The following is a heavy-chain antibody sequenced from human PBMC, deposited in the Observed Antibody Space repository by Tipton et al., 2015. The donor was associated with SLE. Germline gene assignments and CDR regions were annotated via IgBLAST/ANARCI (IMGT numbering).Heavy chain of an antibody. CDR2: IYHSGST. CDR1: GGSISSGGYS. D-gene: IGHD3-22*01. CDR3: ASPPYYDSSGYRDYFDY. V-gene: IGHV4-30-2*01. Sequence: TLSLTCAVFGGSISSGGYSWSWIRQPPGKGLEWIGYIYHSGSTYYNPSLKSQVTISVDTSKNQFSLKLSSVTAADTAVYYCASPPYYDSSGYRDYFDYWGQGTLVTVSS. J-gene: IGHJ4*02.